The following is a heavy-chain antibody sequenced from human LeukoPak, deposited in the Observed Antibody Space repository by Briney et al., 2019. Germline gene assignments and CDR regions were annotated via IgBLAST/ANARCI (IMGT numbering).Heavy chain of an antibody. V-gene: IGHV4-59*01. CDR1: GGSISSYY. CDR2: IYYSGST. Sequence: SETLSLTCTVSGGSISSYYWSWIRQPPGKGLEWIGYIYYSGSTNYNPSLKSRVTISVDTSKNQFSLKLSSVTAADTAVYYCARWVDSSTAGYYGMDVWGQGTTVTVSS. J-gene: IGHJ6*02. CDR3: ARWVDSSTAGYYGMDV. D-gene: IGHD5-12*01.